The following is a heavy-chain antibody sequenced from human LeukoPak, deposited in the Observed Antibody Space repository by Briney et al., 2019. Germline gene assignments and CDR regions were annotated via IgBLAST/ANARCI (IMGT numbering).Heavy chain of an antibody. CDR1: GASISGYY. V-gene: IGHV4-59*01. D-gene: IGHD2-8*02. CDR3: AREVGGVRDFDY. CDR2: IYYSGST. J-gene: IGHJ4*02. Sequence: SETLSLTCTVPGASISGYYWSWIRQPPGKGLEWIGYIYYSGSTNYNPSLKSRVTISGDTSKNQISLNLSSVTAADTAVYYCAREVGGVRDFDYWGQGILVTVSS.